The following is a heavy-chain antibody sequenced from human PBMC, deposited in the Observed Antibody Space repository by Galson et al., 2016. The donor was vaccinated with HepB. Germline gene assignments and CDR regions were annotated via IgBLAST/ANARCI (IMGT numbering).Heavy chain of an antibody. D-gene: IGHD3-3*01. CDR3: ARTDPYDDGWFGY. Sequence: SLRLSCAASGFSISSHWMSWVRQAPGKGLEWVANIKQDGIDKRYVDSVKGRFSISRDNAKNFLSPQMNSLRAEDTAVYYCARTDPYDDGWFGYWGQGALVTVSS. CDR2: IKQDGIDK. V-gene: IGHV3-7*01. J-gene: IGHJ4*02. CDR1: GFSISSHW.